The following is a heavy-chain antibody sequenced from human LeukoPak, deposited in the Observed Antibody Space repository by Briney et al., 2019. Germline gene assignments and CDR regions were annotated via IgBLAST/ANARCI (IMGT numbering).Heavy chain of an antibody. CDR3: ARDWGSSWYRGYFDY. V-gene: IGHV1-18*01. J-gene: IGHJ4*02. CDR1: GYTFTSYG. Sequence: ASVKVSCKASGYTFTSYGISWVRQAPGQGLEWMGWISAYNGNTNYAQKLQGRVTMTTDTSTSTAYMELRSLRSDDTAVYYCARDWGSSWYRGYFDYWGQGTLVTVSS. CDR2: ISAYNGNT. D-gene: IGHD6-13*01.